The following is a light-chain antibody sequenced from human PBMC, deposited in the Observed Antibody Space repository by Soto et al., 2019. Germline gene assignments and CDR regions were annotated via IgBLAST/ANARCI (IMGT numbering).Light chain of an antibody. J-gene: IGLJ1*01. CDR3: SSYTSSSTYV. V-gene: IGLV2-14*01. Sequence: HSALTQPASVSGSPGHSITISCTGTSSDVGGYNYVSWYQQHPGKAPKLMIYDVSNRPSGVSNRFSGSKSGNTASLTISGLQAEDGADYYCSSYTSSSTYVFGTGTKVTVL. CDR2: DVS. CDR1: SSDVGGYNY.